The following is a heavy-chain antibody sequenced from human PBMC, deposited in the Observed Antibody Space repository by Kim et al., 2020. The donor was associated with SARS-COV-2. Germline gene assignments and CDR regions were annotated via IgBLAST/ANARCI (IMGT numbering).Heavy chain of an antibody. Sequence: SETLSLTCAVYGGSFSGYYWSWIRQPPGKGLEWIGEINHSGSTNYNPSLKSRVTISVDTSKNQFSLKLSSVTAADTAVYYCARGRNIVAPRDYYYMDVWGKGTTVTVSS. J-gene: IGHJ6*03. V-gene: IGHV4-34*01. CDR2: INHSGST. D-gene: IGHD5-12*01. CDR3: ARGRNIVAPRDYYYMDV. CDR1: GGSFSGYY.